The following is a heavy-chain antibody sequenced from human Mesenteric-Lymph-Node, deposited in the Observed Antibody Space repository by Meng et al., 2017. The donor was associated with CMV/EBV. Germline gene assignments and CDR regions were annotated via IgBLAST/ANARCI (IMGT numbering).Heavy chain of an antibody. V-gene: IGHV1-69*05. CDR3: AKNVTDGDFYYGMDV. CDR2: ILPMFVTP. D-gene: IGHD2-21*02. J-gene: IGHJ6*02. Sequence: SVKVSCKASGGSFSSHAISWVRQAPGQGLERMGAILPMFVTPTYTQKFQGRLTIATDESTSTAYMELSGLTSEDTAVYYCAKNVTDGDFYYGMDVWGQGTTVTVSS. CDR1: GGSFSSHA.